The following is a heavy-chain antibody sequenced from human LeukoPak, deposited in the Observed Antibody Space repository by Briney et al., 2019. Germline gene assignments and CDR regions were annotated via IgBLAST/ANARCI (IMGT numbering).Heavy chain of an antibody. CDR2: ISSNGGST. CDR1: GFTFSSYA. J-gene: IGHJ4*02. V-gene: IGHV3-64*01. CDR3: ARGGHYDFWSGYY. D-gene: IGHD3-3*01. Sequence: GSLRLSCAASGFTFSSYAMHWVRQAPGKGLEYVSTISSNGGSTYYANSVKGRFTISRDDSKNTLYLQMGSLRAEDMAVYYCARGGHYDFWSGYYWGQGTLVTVSS.